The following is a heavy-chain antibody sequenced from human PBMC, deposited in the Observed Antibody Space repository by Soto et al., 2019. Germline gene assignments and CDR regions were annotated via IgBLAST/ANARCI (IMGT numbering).Heavy chain of an antibody. CDR2: IYSGGST. V-gene: IGHV3-53*01. CDR1: GFTVSSNY. J-gene: IGHJ6*02. Sequence: GGSLTLSCAASGFTVSSNYMSWVRHAPGKGLEWVSVIYSGGSTYYADSVKGRFTISRDNSKNTLYLQMNSLRAEDTAVYYCARAGGSSSFYYYYGMDVWGQGTTVTVSS. CDR3: ARAGGSSSFYYYYGMDV. D-gene: IGHD6-6*01.